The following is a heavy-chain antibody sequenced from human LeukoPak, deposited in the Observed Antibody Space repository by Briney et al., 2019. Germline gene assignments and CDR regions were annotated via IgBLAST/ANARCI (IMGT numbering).Heavy chain of an antibody. CDR2: IYYSGST. J-gene: IGHJ4*02. D-gene: IGHD3-9*01. V-gene: IGHV4-30-4*01. Sequence: PSQTLSLTCTVSGGSISSGDYYWSWIRQPPGKGLEWIGYIYYSGSTYYNPSLKSRVTISVDTSKNQFSLKLSSVTAADTAVYYCASTNYDILTGYYHPCYFDYWGQGTLVTASS. CDR1: GGSISSGDYY. CDR3: ASTNYDILTGYYHPCYFDY.